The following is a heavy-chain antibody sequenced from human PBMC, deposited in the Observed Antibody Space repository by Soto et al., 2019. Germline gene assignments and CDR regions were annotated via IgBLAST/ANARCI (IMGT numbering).Heavy chain of an antibody. CDR2: ISAYNGNT. J-gene: IGHJ6*02. CDR3: AREGMITFWGVMVYGMDV. Sequence: QVQLVQSGAEVKKPGASVKVSCKASDYTFTSYGISWVRQAPGQGLEWMGWISAYNGNTNYAQKLQGRVTMTTDTSTSTAYMELRSLRSDDTAVYYCAREGMITFWGVMVYGMDVWGQGTTVTVSS. D-gene: IGHD3-16*01. V-gene: IGHV1-18*04. CDR1: DYTFTSYG.